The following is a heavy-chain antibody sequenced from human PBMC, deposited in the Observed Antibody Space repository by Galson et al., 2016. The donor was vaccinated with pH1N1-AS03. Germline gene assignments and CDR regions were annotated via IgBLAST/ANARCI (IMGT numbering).Heavy chain of an antibody. V-gene: IGHV5-51*01. CDR2: IYPSDSDT. CDR1: GYSFTGYW. J-gene: IGHJ6*02. D-gene: IGHD2-2*01. CDR3: ARHREYQVLSSTMDV. Sequence: QSGAEVKKTGESLKISCKGSGYSFTGYWIGWVRQKPGKGLEWMGIIYPSDSDTRYNPSFQGQVTISVDESIGTAYLQWSSLKASDTAIYYCARHREYQVLSSTMDVWGQWTTVTVSS.